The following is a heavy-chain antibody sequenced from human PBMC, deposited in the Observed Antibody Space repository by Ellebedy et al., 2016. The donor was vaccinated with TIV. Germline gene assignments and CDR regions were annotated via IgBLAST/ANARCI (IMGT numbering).Heavy chain of an antibody. CDR2: INPKSGAT. CDR3: ANAPSGARRGNYYYFYMGV. J-gene: IGHJ6*03. Sequence: ASVKVSCXASEYTFPDYFMHWVRQAPGQGLEWMGWINPKSGATNSALKFQGRVTMTRDTSISTAYMELSSLTSEDTAVYYCANAPSGARRGNYYYFYMGVWGKGTTVTVSS. CDR1: EYTFPDYF. D-gene: IGHD1-26*01. V-gene: IGHV1-2*02.